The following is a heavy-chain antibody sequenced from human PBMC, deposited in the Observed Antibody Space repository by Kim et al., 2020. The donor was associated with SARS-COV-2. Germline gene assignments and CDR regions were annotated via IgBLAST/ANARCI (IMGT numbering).Heavy chain of an antibody. V-gene: IGHV1-69*01. D-gene: IGHD3-16*01. CDR3: AGGRDVPDDAFDI. J-gene: IGHJ3*02. Sequence: YAQKFQGRVTITADESTSTAYMELSSLRSEDTAVYYCAGGRDVPDDAFDIWGQGTMVTVSS.